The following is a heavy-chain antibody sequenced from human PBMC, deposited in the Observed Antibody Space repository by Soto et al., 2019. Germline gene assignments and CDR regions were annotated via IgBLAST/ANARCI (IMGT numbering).Heavy chain of an antibody. J-gene: IGHJ6*02. CDR1: GYTFTGYY. CDR3: ARGGGPAPYYDILTGYYRYYYGMDV. Sequence: AASVKVSCKASGYTFTGYYMHWVRQAPGQGLEWMGWINPNSGGTNYAQKFQGRVTMTRDTSISTAYMELSRLRSDDTAVYYCARGGGPAPYYDILTGYYRYYYGMDVWGQGTTVTVSS. CDR2: INPNSGGT. V-gene: IGHV1-2*02. D-gene: IGHD3-9*01.